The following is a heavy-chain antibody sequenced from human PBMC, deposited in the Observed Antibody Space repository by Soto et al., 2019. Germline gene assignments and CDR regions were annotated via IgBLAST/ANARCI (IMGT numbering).Heavy chain of an antibody. CDR1: GFSLTTSGVG. V-gene: IGHV2-5*02. J-gene: IGHJ4*02. CDR2: IYCDDDK. Sequence: QITLNESGPTQVKPRQTLTLTCTFSGFSLTTSGVGVGWIRQSPGKAPEWLALIYCDDDKRYSQSLKSRLTITKDTSKNQVVLTMADLDPADTATYYCAHIVLRTVFGLVTTTAIYFDFWGQGTPVAVSS. D-gene: IGHD3-3*01. CDR3: AHIVLRTVFGLVTTTAIYFDF.